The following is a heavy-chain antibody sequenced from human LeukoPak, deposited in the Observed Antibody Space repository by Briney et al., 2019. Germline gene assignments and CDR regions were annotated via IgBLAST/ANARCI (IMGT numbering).Heavy chain of an antibody. J-gene: IGHJ5*02. D-gene: IGHD4-17*01. CDR2: INPNSGGT. CDR1: GYILTAYY. V-gene: IGHV1-2*02. Sequence: ASVKVSCKASGYILTAYYMHWVRQAPGQGLEWMGWINPNSGGTNYAQKFQGRVTMTRDTSISTAYMELSRLRSDDTAVYYCARVYGDYDWFDPWGQGTLVTVSS. CDR3: ARVYGDYDWFDP.